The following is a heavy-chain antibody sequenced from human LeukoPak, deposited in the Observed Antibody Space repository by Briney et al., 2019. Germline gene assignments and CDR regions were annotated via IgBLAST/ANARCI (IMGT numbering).Heavy chain of an antibody. CDR1: GGSISSYY. D-gene: IGHD4-17*01. J-gene: IGHJ3*02. V-gene: IGHV4-59*01. CDR3: ARGSPTVTAFDI. CDR2: IYYSGST. Sequence: SETLSLTCTVSGGSISSYYWSWIRQPPGKGLEWIGYIYYSGSTNYNPSLKSRVTISVDTSKNQFSLKLSSVTAADTAVYYCARGSPTVTAFDIWGQGTMVTVSS.